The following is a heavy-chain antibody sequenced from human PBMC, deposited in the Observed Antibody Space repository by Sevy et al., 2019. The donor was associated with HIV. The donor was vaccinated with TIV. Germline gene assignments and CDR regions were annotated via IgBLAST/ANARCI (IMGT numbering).Heavy chain of an antibody. CDR2: IYYSGST. D-gene: IGHD3-10*01. J-gene: IGHJ5*02. Sequence: SDTLSLTCTVSGGSISSSSYYWGWIRQPPGKGLEWIGSIYYSGSTYYNPSLKSRVTISVDTSKNQFSLKLSSVTAADTAVYYCARREFRGVISWGQGTLVTVSS. CDR1: GGSISSSSYY. V-gene: IGHV4-39*01. CDR3: ARREFRGVIS.